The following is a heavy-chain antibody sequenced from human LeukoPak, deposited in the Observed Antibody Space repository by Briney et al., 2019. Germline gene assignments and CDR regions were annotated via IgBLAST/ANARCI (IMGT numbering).Heavy chain of an antibody. Sequence: PGGSLRLSCASSGFNFGAYRMSWVRQAPGKGLVWVSRINSDGSSTSYADSVKGRFTISRDNAKNSLYLQMNSLRAEDTAVYYCARLYDGSAYHADHFDYWGQGTLVIVSS. V-gene: IGHV3-74*01. J-gene: IGHJ4*02. CDR1: GFNFGAYR. CDR3: ARLYDGSAYHADHFDY. CDR2: INSDGSST. D-gene: IGHD3-22*01.